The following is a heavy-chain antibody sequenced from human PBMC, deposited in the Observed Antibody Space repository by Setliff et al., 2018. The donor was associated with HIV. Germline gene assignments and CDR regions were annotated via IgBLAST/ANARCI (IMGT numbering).Heavy chain of an antibody. CDR2: IYSVGST. V-gene: IGHV3-66*02. CDR3: AREIGSSGSAVYFDY. D-gene: IGHD6-19*01. CDR1: GFTVSSNY. J-gene: IGHJ4*02. Sequence: PGGSLRLSCAASGFTVSSNYMSWVRQAPGKGLEWVSVIYSVGSTYYADSVKGRITISRDNSKNTLYLQMDSLRPEDTAVYYCAREIGSSGSAVYFDYWGQGTLVTVSS.